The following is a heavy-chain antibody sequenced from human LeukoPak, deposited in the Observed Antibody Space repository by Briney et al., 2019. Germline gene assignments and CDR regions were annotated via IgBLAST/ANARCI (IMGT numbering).Heavy chain of an antibody. Sequence: GGSLRLSCAASGFTFDDYAMHWVRQAPGKGLEWVSLISWDGGSTYYADSVKGRFTISRDNSKNSLYLQMNSLRAEDTALYYCAKDIRSHYYDSSGYYFWVLDYWGQGTLVTVS. D-gene: IGHD3-22*01. V-gene: IGHV3-43D*03. CDR3: AKDIRSHYYDSSGYYFWVLDY. CDR1: GFTFDDYA. CDR2: ISWDGGST. J-gene: IGHJ4*02.